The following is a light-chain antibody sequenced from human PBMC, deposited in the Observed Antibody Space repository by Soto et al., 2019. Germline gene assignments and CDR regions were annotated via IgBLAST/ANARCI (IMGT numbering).Light chain of an antibody. J-gene: IGKJ1*01. V-gene: IGKV4-1*01. Sequence: DIVMTQSPDSLAVSLGERATINCKSSQSVLHSSNNKNYLSWYQQKSGQPPKLLIYWASTRESGVPDRFSGTGSATDFTLTISSLQAEDVAVYYCQQYYTTPRTFGQGTKVEFK. CDR3: QQYYTTPRT. CDR2: WAS. CDR1: QSVLHSSNNKNY.